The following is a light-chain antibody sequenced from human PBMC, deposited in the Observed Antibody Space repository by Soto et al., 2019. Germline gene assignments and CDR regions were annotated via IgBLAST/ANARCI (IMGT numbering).Light chain of an antibody. CDR3: HHYGYGADT. CDR2: GAS. J-gene: IGKJ2*01. Sequence: ELLLTQSPGTLSLSPGERATLSCRASESVRNNSLAWYQQHPGQAPRLLIFGASSRATGIPDRFTGTGSGSDFSLTISRLEPDDSAVYFCHHYGYGADTFGQGTKLEIK. V-gene: IGKV3-20*01. CDR1: ESVRNNS.